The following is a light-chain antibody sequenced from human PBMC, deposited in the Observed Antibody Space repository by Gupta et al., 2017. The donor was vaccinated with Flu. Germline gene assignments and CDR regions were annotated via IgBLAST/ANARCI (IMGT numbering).Light chain of an antibody. V-gene: IGKV3-15*01. CDR3: QQDNNWPLT. J-gene: IGKJ4*01. CDR2: GAS. Sequence: GERATLSCRASQGVSSNLGWYQQKPGKAPRLLIYGASTRATDVPARFSGSGSGTEFTLTISSLQSEDFAVYYCQQDNNWPLTFGGGTKVEIK. CDR1: QGVSSN.